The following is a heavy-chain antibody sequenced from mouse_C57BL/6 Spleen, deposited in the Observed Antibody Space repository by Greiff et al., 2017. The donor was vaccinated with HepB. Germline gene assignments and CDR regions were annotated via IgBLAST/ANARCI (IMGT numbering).Heavy chain of an antibody. Sequence: ESGPGLVKPSQSLSLTCSVTGYSITSGYYWNWIRQFPGNKLEWMGYISYDGSNNYNPSLKNRISITRDTSKNQFFLKLNSVTTEDTATYYCARDEDYGSRGAYWGQGTLVTVSA. CDR3: ARDEDYGSRGAY. CDR2: ISYDGSN. D-gene: IGHD1-1*01. J-gene: IGHJ3*01. CDR1: GYSITSGYY. V-gene: IGHV3-6*01.